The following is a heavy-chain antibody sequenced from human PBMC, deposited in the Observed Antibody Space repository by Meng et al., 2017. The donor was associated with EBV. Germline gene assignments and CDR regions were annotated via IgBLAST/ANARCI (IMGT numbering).Heavy chain of an antibody. D-gene: IGHD6-6*01. CDR1: GFSLSTRGVG. CDR3: AHIIAARPFDY. CDR2: IYWDDDK. Sequence: IPLKESGPTLVKPKHTLTLTCTFSGFSLSTRGVGVGWIRQPPGKALEWLALIYWDDDKRYSPSLKSRLTITKDTSKNQVVLTMTNMDPVDAATYYCAHIIAARPFDYWGQGTLVTVSS. J-gene: IGHJ4*02. V-gene: IGHV2-5*02.